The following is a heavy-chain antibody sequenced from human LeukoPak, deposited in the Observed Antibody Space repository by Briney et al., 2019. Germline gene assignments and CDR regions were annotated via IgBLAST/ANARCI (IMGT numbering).Heavy chain of an antibody. J-gene: IGHJ5*02. CDR1: GYTFTGYY. V-gene: IGHV1-2*02. D-gene: IGHD6-6*01. Sequence: ASVKVSCKASGYTFTGYYMHWVRQAPGQGLEWMGWINPNSGGTNYAQKFQGRVTMTRDTSISTAYMELSRLRSDDTAVYYCARPLKDSSSSNWFDPGAREPWPPSPQ. CDR3: ARPLKDSSSSNWFDP. CDR2: INPNSGGT.